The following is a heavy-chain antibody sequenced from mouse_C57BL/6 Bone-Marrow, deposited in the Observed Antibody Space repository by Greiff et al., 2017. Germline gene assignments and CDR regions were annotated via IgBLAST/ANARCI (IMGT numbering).Heavy chain of an antibody. CDR2: IYPGSGNT. Sequence: QVHVKQSGAELVRPGASVKLSCKASGYTFTDYYINWVKQRPGQGLEWIARIYPGSGNTYYNEKFKGKATLTAEKSSSTAYMQLSSLTSEDSAVYFCASNYGTYWGQGTLVTVSA. CDR1: GYTFTDYY. V-gene: IGHV1-76*01. CDR3: ASNYGTY. J-gene: IGHJ3*01. D-gene: IGHD1-1*01.